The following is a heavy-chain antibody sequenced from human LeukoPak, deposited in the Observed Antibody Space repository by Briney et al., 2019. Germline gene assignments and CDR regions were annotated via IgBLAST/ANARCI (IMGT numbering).Heavy chain of an antibody. CDR1: GSIFTNQW. CDR3: ARRGRAYSGPYMDV. J-gene: IGHJ6*03. D-gene: IGHD5-12*01. CDR2: IYPGDSDT. V-gene: IGHV5-51*01. Sequence: GASLEISCKGSGSIFTNQWIGWVRQLPGKGLEWMGIIYPGDSDTRYSPSFQGQVTISADKSISTSYLLWSRRKASDTAIYYCARRGRAYSGPYMDVWGEGATVTVSS.